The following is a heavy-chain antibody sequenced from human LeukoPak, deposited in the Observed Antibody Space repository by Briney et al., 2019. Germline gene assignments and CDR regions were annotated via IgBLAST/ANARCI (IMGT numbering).Heavy chain of an antibody. V-gene: IGHV4-39*07. CDR1: GGSISSSTYF. Sequence: PSETLSLTCIVSGGSISSSTYFWGWIRQPPGKGLEWIGIISYNGTTYYNPSLKRRVTISVDTSKNQFSLRLNSVTAADTAVYYCARDRRKTLFGVVMRWFDPWGQGALVTVSS. CDR3: ARDRRKTLFGVVMRWFDP. D-gene: IGHD3-3*01. J-gene: IGHJ5*02. CDR2: ISYNGTT.